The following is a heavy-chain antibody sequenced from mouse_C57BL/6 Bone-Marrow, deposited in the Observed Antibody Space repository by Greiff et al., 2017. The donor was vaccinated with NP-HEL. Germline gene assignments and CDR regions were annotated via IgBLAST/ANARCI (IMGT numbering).Heavy chain of an antibody. CDR2: INPSNGGT. CDR3: ARGGFAY. CDR1: WSTFPRFW. Sequence: GQLPPPGTELVKPGGSVKLSCKGFWSTFPRFWMHWGEQRPWQSLEWIGKINPSNGGTNYNEKFKSKATLTVDKSSSTAYMQLSSLTSEDSAVYYCARGGFAYWGQGTLVTVSA. V-gene: IGHV1-53*01. J-gene: IGHJ3*01.